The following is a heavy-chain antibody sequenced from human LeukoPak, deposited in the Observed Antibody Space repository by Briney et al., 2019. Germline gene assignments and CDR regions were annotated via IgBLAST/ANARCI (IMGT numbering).Heavy chain of an antibody. CDR2: TYYRSKWYN. D-gene: IGHD2-2*01. CDR1: GESVSSNSVA. V-gene: IGHV6-1*01. Sequence: SQTLSLTCAISGESVSSNSVAWNWIRQSPSRGLEWLGRTYYRSKWYNDYAVSVKSRITINPDTSKNQFSLQLNSVTPEDTAVYYCARAYCSSTSCYGYYYYMDVWGKGTTVTVSS. J-gene: IGHJ6*03. CDR3: ARAYCSSTSCYGYYYYMDV.